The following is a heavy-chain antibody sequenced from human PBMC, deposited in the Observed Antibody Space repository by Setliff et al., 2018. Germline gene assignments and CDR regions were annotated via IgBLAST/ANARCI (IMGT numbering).Heavy chain of an antibody. J-gene: IGHJ6*03. CDR1: GYTFSRYG. CDR3: ARAGRNNYDSSGYYYDLYYYNCMDV. D-gene: IGHD3-22*01. V-gene: IGHV1-18*01. Sequence: ASVKVSCKAAGYTFSRYGISWVRQAPGQGLEWMGWISAYNGNTNYAQKLQGRVTMTTDTSTSTAYMELRSLRSDDTAVYYCARAGRNNYDSSGYYYDLYYYNCMDVWGKGTTVTVSS. CDR2: ISAYNGNT.